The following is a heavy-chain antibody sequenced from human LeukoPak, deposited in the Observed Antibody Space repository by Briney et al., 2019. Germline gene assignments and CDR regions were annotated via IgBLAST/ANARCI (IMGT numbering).Heavy chain of an antibody. D-gene: IGHD2-21*02. CDR1: GFTFSSYA. CDR2: ISGSGGST. CDR3: AKVEQRNIVVVTAIPGDY. V-gene: IGHV3-23*01. J-gene: IGHJ4*02. Sequence: PGGSLRLSCAASGFTFSSYAMSWVRQAPGKGLEWVSAISGSGGSTYYADSVKGRFTISRDNAKNTLYLQMNSLRAEDTAVYYCAKVEQRNIVVVTAIPGDYWGQGTLVTVSS.